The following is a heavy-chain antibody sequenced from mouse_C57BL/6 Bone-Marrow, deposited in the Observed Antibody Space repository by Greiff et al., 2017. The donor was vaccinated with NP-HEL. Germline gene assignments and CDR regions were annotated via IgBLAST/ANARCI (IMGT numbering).Heavy chain of an antibody. Sequence: VKLMESGAELVRPGTSVKMSCKASGYTFTNYWIGWAKQRPGHGLEWIGDIYPGGGYTNYNEKFKGKATLTADKSSSTAYMQFSSLTSEDSAIYYCARWDYGSSYSDYWGQGTTLTVSS. CDR3: ARWDYGSSYSDY. CDR2: IYPGGGYT. J-gene: IGHJ2*01. CDR1: GYTFTNYW. V-gene: IGHV1-63*01. D-gene: IGHD1-1*01.